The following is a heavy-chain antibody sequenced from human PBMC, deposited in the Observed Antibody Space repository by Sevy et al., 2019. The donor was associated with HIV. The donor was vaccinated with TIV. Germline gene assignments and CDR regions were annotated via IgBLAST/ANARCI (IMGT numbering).Heavy chain of an antibody. CDR3: ARVIISLNYYYYGMDV. J-gene: IGHJ6*02. D-gene: IGHD2-21*01. Sequence: ASVKVSCKASGYTFTSYGISWVRQAPGQGLEWMGWISAYNGNTNYAQTLQGRVTMTTDTSTSTAYMELRSLRSDDTAVYYCARVIISLNYYYYGMDVWGQGTTVTVSS. V-gene: IGHV1-18*01. CDR2: ISAYNGNT. CDR1: GYTFTSYG.